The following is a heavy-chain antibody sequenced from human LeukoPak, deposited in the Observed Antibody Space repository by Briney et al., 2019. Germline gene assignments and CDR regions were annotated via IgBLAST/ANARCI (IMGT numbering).Heavy chain of an antibody. CDR3: AKDRGLYSSSWYEDY. J-gene: IGHJ4*02. CDR1: GFTFSSYG. V-gene: IGHV3-30*02. Sequence: PGGSLRLSCAASGFTFSSYGMHWVRQAPGKGLEWVAFIRYDGSNKYYADSVKGRFTISRDNSKNTLYLQMNSLRAEDTAVYYCAKDRGLYSSSWYEDYWGQGTLVTVSS. D-gene: IGHD6-13*01. CDR2: IRYDGSNK.